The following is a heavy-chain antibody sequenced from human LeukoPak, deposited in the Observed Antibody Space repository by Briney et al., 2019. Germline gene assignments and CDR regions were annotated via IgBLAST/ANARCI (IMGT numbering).Heavy chain of an antibody. CDR1: GGSFSGYY. V-gene: IGHV4-34*01. CDR2: INHSGGT. Sequence: SETLSLTCAVYGGSFSGYYWSWIRQPPGKGLEWIGEINHSGGTNYNPSLKSRVTISVDTSKNQFPLKLSSVTAADTAVYYCARALVQWLANMPFDYWGQGTLVTVSS. J-gene: IGHJ4*02. CDR3: ARALVQWLANMPFDY. D-gene: IGHD6-19*01.